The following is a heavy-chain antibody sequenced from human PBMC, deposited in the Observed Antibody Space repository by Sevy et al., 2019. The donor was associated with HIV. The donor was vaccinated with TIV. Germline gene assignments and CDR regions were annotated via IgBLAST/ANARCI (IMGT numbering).Heavy chain of an antibody. CDR2: IIPIFGTA. D-gene: IGHD3-22*01. CDR3: ARVVYYDSSGYYRDYYYYYGMDV. V-gene: IGHV1-69*13. Sequence: ASVKVSCKASGGTFSSYAISWVRQAPGQGLEWRGGIIPIFGTANDAQKFQGRVTITADESTSTAYMELSSLRSEDTAVYYCARVVYYDSSGYYRDYYYYYGMDVWCQGTTVTVSS. CDR1: GGTFSSYA. J-gene: IGHJ6*02.